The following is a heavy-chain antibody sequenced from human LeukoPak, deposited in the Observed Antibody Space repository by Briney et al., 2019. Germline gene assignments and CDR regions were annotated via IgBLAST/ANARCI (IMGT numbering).Heavy chain of an antibody. CDR3: AKGSLGAGEWLVLDY. Sequence: PGGSLRLSCAASGLTLSSYGMHWVRQAPGKGLEWVAVISSDGTNRKYADSVEGRFTISSDNSKNTMDLQINSLRVEDTAVYYCAKGSLGAGEWLVLDYWGQGTLVTVSS. CDR2: ISSDGTNR. CDR1: GLTLSSYG. J-gene: IGHJ4*02. D-gene: IGHD6-19*01. V-gene: IGHV3-30*18.